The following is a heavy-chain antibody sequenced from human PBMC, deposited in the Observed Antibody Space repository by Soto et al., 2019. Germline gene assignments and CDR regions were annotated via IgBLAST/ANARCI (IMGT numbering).Heavy chain of an antibody. V-gene: IGHV4-61*01. CDR2: IYYSGST. CDR3: ATHRRGSYFVDY. Sequence: SETLSLTCPVSGGSVSSGSDYWSWIRQPPGKGLEWIGYIYYSGSTNYSPSLKSRVTISVDTSKNQFSLKLSSVTAADTAVYYCATHRRGSYFVDYWGQGTLVTVSS. D-gene: IGHD1-26*01. J-gene: IGHJ4*02. CDR1: GGSVSSGSDY.